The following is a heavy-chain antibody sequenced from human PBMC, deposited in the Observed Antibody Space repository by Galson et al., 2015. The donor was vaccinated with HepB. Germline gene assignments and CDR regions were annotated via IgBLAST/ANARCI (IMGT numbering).Heavy chain of an antibody. CDR1: GFSFGYYA. D-gene: IGHD6-19*01. V-gene: IGHV3-9*01. CDR3: AKDALYSSTANWYFDF. J-gene: IGHJ2*01. Sequence: SLRLSCAASGFSFGYYAMHWVRQGPGKGLEWVAGISWNSRSIGYADSVKGRFTISRDNAKKSLYLQMNSLRTDDTALYYCAKDALYSSTANWYFDFWGRGTLVTVSS. CDR2: ISWNSRSI.